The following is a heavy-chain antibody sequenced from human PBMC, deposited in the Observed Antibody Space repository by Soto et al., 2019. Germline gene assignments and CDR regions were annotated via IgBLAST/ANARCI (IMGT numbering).Heavy chain of an antibody. CDR2: IIPMFGTA. CDR1: GGTFSRYA. V-gene: IGHV1-69*13. D-gene: IGHD3-22*01. Sequence: SVKVSCKASGGTFSRYAISCVRQAPGQGLEWMGGIIPMFGTANYAQKFQGRVTITAVESTSTAYMELSSLRSEDTAVYYCARQFDYESSGFYYPYWGQGTPVTVSS. CDR3: ARQFDYESSGFYYPY. J-gene: IGHJ4*02.